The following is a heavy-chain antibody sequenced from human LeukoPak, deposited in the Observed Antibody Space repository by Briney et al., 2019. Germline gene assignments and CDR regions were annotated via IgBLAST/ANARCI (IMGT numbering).Heavy chain of an antibody. Sequence: ASVKVSCKASGYTFTGYYMHWVRQAPGQGLEWMGWINPNSGGTNYAQKFQGRVTMTRDTSISTAYMGLSRLRSDDTAVYYCARDPGCGGDCYVFDYWGQGTLVTVSS. J-gene: IGHJ4*02. V-gene: IGHV1-2*02. CDR1: GYTFTGYY. CDR3: ARDPGCGGDCYVFDY. D-gene: IGHD2-21*02. CDR2: INPNSGGT.